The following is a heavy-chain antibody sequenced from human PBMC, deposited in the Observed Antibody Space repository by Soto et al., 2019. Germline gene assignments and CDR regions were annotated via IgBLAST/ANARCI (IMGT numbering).Heavy chain of an antibody. CDR3: ARAPYSNAWYRFDL. CDR2: IKHDGSVQ. V-gene: IGHV3-7*03. Sequence: QLVESGGGLVQPGGSLRLSCEASGFTFSGYWMSWVRQAPGKGLEWVADIKHDGSVQYYVDSVKGRFTISRDNAKKLLYLLMNGLRAEDTALYYCARAPYSNAWYRFDLWGQGTLVTVSS. CDR1: GFTFSGYW. D-gene: IGHD4-4*01. J-gene: IGHJ4*02.